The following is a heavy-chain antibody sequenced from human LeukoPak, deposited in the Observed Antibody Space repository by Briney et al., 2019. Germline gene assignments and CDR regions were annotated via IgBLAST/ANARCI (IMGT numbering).Heavy chain of an antibody. CDR2: IYWDDDK. J-gene: IGHJ4*02. D-gene: IGHD2-2*01. CDR3: AHRLAMPEQYYFDY. CDR1: GFSLSTSGVG. V-gene: IGHV2-5*02. Sequence: SGPTLVKPTQTLTLTCTFSGFSLSTSGVGVGWIRQPPGKALEWLALIYWDDDKHYSPSLKSRLTITKDTSKNQVVLTMTNMDPVDTVTYYCAHRLAMPEQYYFDYWGQGTLVTVSS.